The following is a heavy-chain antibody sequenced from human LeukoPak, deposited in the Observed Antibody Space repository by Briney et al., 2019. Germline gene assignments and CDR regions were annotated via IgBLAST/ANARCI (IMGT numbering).Heavy chain of an antibody. D-gene: IGHD1-1*01. CDR1: GYIFTDYY. Sequence: ASVKVSCKASGYIFTDYYMHWVRQAPGQGLEWMGWINPKSDGTKYAQNFQGRVTMTWDTSISTAYMEVSRRTSDDTAMFYCARDPAGTTAFDLWGQGTMVTVSS. V-gene: IGHV1-2*02. J-gene: IGHJ3*01. CDR2: INPKSDGT. CDR3: ARDPAGTTAFDL.